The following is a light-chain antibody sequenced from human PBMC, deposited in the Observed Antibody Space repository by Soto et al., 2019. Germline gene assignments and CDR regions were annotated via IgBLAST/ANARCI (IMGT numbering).Light chain of an antibody. CDR2: WAS. CDR3: QQYYSTPRT. CDR1: QSVLYSSNNKNY. Sequence: DIVMTRSPDSLAVSLGERATINCKSSQSVLYSSNNKNYLAWYQQKPGQPPKLLIYWASTRESGVPDRFSGSGSGTDFTLTISSLQAEDVAVYYCQQYYSTPRTFGQGTKVDI. J-gene: IGKJ1*01. V-gene: IGKV4-1*01.